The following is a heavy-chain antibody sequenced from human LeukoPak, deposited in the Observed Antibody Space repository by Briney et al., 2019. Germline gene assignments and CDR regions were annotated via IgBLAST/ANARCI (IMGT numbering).Heavy chain of an antibody. D-gene: IGHD4-17*01. Sequence: SETLSLTCTVSGGSLSSSSYYWGWIRQPPGKGLEWIGSIYYSGSTYYNPSLKSRVTISVDTSKNQFSLKLSSVTAADTAVYYCARHPSSRTVTYYYYYGMDVWGQGTTVTVSS. CDR1: GGSLSSSSYY. CDR3: ARHPSSRTVTYYYYYGMDV. V-gene: IGHV4-39*01. CDR2: IYYSGST. J-gene: IGHJ6*02.